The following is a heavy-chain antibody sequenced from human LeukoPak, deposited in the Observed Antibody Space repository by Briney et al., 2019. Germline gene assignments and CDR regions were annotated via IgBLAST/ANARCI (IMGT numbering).Heavy chain of an antibody. CDR2: ISSSGSTI. V-gene: IGHV3-11*01. J-gene: IGHJ4*02. D-gene: IGHD3-22*01. CDR1: GFTFSDYY. CDR3: ARTTHYYDSSGYPGD. Sequence: GGSLRLSCAASGFTFSDYYMSWIRQAPGKGLEWVSYISSSGSTIYYADSAKGRFTISRDNARNSLYLQMNSLRAEDTAVYYCARTTHYYDSSGYPGDWGQGTLVTVSS.